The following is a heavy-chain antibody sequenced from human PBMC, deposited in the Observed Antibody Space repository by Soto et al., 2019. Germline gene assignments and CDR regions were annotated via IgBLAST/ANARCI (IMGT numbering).Heavy chain of an antibody. CDR2: ISSDGTEK. D-gene: IGHD5-18*01. CDR1: GFTLSSYS. CDR3: ARMFGFSYGPANRGMDV. V-gene: IGHV3-30*04. J-gene: IGHJ6*02. Sequence: QVQLVESGGGVAQPGRSLRPFCAASGFTLSSYSLHWVRQSPGKGLEWVAAISSDGTEKHYADSVKGRFTISRDNSKNTLSLQLNSLRTEDTAVYYCARMFGFSYGPANRGMDVWGQGTTVTVSS.